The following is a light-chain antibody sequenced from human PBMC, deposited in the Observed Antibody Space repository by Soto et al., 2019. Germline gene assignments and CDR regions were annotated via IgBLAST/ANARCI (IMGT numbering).Light chain of an antibody. CDR1: QSVLYSSNNKNY. V-gene: IGKV4-1*01. CDR3: QQSYRPWT. Sequence: DIVMTQSPDSLAVSLGERATINCKSSQSVLYSSNNKNYLAWYQQKPGQPPKLLIYWASTRESGVPDRFSGSGSGTDFTLTSSRLQAEDVAVYYCQQSYRPWTLGQGTKVEIK. J-gene: IGKJ1*01. CDR2: WAS.